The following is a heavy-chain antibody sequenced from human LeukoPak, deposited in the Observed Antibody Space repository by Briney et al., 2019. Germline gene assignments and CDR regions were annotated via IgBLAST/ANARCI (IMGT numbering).Heavy chain of an antibody. CDR2: INYCWST. CDR3: ARPLWFGELGSFVY. CDR1: GGSICRSY. Sequence: SETLSLTCIVSGGSICRSYWSWSRHPPGRGLGWIGYINYCWSTNYHPSLKSRVTISVDTPKNQFALKLSSVTAADTAVYYCARPLWFGELGSFVYWGRGPLVTVSS. D-gene: IGHD3-10*01. V-gene: IGHV4-59*08. J-gene: IGHJ4*02.